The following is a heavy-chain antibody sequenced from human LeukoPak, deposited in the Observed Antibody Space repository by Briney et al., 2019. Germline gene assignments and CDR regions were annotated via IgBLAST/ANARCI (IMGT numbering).Heavy chain of an antibody. J-gene: IGHJ4*02. Sequence: GGSLRLSCAASGFTFCSYAMHWVREAPGKGLEWVAVISYDGSNKYYADSVKGRFTISRDNAKNSLYLQMNSLRAEDTAVYYCACDAGYSSYWGQGTLVTVSS. CDR1: GFTFCSYA. V-gene: IGHV3-30-3*01. CDR3: ACDAGYSSY. D-gene: IGHD6-13*01. CDR2: ISYDGSNK.